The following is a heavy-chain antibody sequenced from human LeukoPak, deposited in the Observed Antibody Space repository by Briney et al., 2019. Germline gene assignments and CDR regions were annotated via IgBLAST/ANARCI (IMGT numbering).Heavy chain of an antibody. Sequence: TLSLTCTVSGGSISSSGFYWGWIRQHPGKGLEWIGYIHYSGSTYYNPSLKSRITISVDTSKKQFSLKLSSVTAADTAVYYCARVGVAAKSSRYFDYWGQGTLVTVSS. D-gene: IGHD2-15*01. CDR2: IHYSGST. CDR3: ARVGVAAKSSRYFDY. V-gene: IGHV4-31*03. CDR1: GGSISSSGFY. J-gene: IGHJ4*02.